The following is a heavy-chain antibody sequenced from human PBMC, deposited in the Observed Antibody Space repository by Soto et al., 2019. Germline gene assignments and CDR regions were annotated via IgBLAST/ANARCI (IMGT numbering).Heavy chain of an antibody. CDR3: AKKSLGSLTLPAGYYFDY. CDR2: ISGGGDAT. Sequence: EVQLLESGGGLVQPGGSLRLSCAASGFTFGNYAFSWVRQAPGKGLEWVSVISGGGDATYYPDSVKGRFTTSRDNSQNTVYLQMNSLRAEDTAVYYCAKKSLGSLTLPAGYYFDYWGHGTLVTVSS. D-gene: IGHD7-27*01. J-gene: IGHJ4*01. V-gene: IGHV3-23*01. CDR1: GFTFGNYA.